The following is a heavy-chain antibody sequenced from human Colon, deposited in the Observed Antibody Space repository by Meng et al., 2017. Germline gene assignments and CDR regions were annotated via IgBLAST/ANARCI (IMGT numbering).Heavy chain of an antibody. V-gene: IGHV3-74*01. CDR3: ASLSPPVTEKWIDP. CDR1: GFSLSVYW. Sequence: GESLKISCAASGFSLSVYWMNWVRQVPGKGLEWVSRISGDGGSVSYADSVRGRFTISRDISKNTLYLQMNDLKADDTAVYYCASLSPPVTEKWIDPWGQGTLVTVSS. D-gene: IGHD4-17*01. CDR2: ISGDGGSV. J-gene: IGHJ5*02.